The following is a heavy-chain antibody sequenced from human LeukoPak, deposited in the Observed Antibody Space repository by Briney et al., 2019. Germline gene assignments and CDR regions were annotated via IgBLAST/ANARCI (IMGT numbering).Heavy chain of an antibody. CDR2: IYYSGST. Sequence: YDMHWVRQAPGKGLESIGSIYYSGSTYYNPSLKSRVTISVDTSKNQFSLKLSSVTAADTAVYYCARFSVVSSTDYFDYWGQGTLVTVSS. CDR3: ARFSVVSSTDYFDY. J-gene: IGHJ4*02. D-gene: IGHD2-15*01. CDR1: YD. V-gene: IGHV4-39*07.